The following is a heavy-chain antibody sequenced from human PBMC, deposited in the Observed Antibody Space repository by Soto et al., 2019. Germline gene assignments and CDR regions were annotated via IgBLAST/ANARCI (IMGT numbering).Heavy chain of an antibody. CDR2: ISGSGGST. Sequence: GGSLRLSCAASGFTFSSYAMSWVRQAPGKGLEWVSAISGSGGSTYYADSVKGRFTISRDNSKNTLYLQMNSLRAEDTAVYYCAKNLFVKRWYYYYGMDVWGQGTTVTVSS. D-gene: IGHD2-15*01. J-gene: IGHJ6*02. V-gene: IGHV3-23*01. CDR3: AKNLFVKRWYYYYGMDV. CDR1: GFTFSSYA.